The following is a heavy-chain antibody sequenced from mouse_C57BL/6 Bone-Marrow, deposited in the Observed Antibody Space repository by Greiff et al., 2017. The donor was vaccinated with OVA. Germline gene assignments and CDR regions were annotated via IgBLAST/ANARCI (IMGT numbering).Heavy chain of an antibody. V-gene: IGHV1-81*01. CDR3: ARDRIYDGYSAWFAY. CDR2: IYPRSGNT. J-gene: IGHJ3*01. Sequence: VQLQQSGAELARPGASVKLSCKASGYTFTSYGISWVKQRTGQGLEWIGEIYPRSGNTYYNEKFKGKATLTADKSSSTAYMELRSLTSEYSAVYFCARDRIYDGYSAWFAYWGQGTLVTVSA. D-gene: IGHD2-3*01. CDR1: GYTFTSYG.